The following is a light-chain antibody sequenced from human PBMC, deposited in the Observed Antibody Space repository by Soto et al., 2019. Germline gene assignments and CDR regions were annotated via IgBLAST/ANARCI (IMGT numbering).Light chain of an antibody. J-gene: IGKJ1*01. Sequence: IQMTQPPSPLSASEGDRLSITCRASQVIKNDLAWYQQKPGKAPKRLIYAASTLQSGVPSRFSGSGSGTEFTLTISSLKPEDVATYYCLQLNTYPWTFGQGTKVEIK. CDR3: LQLNTYPWT. CDR2: AAS. CDR1: QVIKND. V-gene: IGKV1-17*01.